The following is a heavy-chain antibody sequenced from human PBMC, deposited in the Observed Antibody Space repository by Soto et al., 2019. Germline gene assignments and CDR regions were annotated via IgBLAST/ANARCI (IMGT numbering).Heavy chain of an antibody. J-gene: IGHJ4*02. CDR3: ARDGYGSGSHDY. CDR2: IKPDGSYR. V-gene: IGHV3-7*01. CDR1: GFSFSNYW. Sequence: WSLRLSCAASGFSFSNYWMSWVRQAPGKGLEWVANIKPDGSYRHFVDSVKGRFTISRDNAKNSLSLQMNSLGAEDTAVYYCARDGYGSGSHDYWGQGTLVTVSS. D-gene: IGHD3-10*01.